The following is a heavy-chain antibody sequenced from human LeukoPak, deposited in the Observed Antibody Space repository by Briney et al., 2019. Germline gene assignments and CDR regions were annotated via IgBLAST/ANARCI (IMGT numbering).Heavy chain of an antibody. D-gene: IGHD6-19*01. CDR3: ATWGKGWDPFFDY. Sequence: ASVKVSCNVSGYTLTELSMHWVRQAPGKGLEWMGGFDPEDDETVSAHKFQGRVTMTEDTSTDTAYMELSSLRSDDTAVYYCATWGKGWDPFFDYWGQGTLVIVSS. CDR2: FDPEDDET. CDR1: GYTLTELS. J-gene: IGHJ4*02. V-gene: IGHV1-24*01.